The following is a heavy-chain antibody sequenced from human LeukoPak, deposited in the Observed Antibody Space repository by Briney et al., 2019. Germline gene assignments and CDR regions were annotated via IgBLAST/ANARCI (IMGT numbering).Heavy chain of an antibody. J-gene: IGHJ6*02. Sequence: GGSLRPSCAASGFIFSNYAVYWVRQAPGEGLEWVSVISGGGAATYADSVKGRFTISRDNSRNTVYLQMDNLRDEDLAVYYCVRSTGYFYYGMDVWGQGTTVTVS. CDR1: GFIFSNYA. CDR2: ISGGGAA. CDR3: VRSTGYFYYGMDV. V-gene: IGHV3-23*01.